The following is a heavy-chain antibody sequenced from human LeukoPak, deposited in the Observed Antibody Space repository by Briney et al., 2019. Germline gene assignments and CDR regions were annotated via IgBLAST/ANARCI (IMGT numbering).Heavy chain of an antibody. D-gene: IGHD5-18*01. Sequence: GGSLRLSCAASGFTFSSYGMHWVRQAPGKGLEWVAVIWYDGSNKYYADSVKGRFTISRDNSKNTLYLQMNSLRAEDTAVYYCAKLEMDTAMVAYWGQGTLVTVSS. J-gene: IGHJ4*02. V-gene: IGHV3-33*06. CDR2: IWYDGSNK. CDR3: AKLEMDTAMVAY. CDR1: GFTFSSYG.